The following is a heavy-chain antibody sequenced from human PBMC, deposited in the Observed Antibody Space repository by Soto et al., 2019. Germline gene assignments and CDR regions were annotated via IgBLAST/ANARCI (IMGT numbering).Heavy chain of an antibody. CDR3: GKIPPHGDYAY. J-gene: IGHJ4*02. CDR1: GGSISGYY. CDR2: IYSGNT. Sequence: SETLSLTCTISGGSISGYYWTWIRQSPGKGLEYIGYIYSGNTNYNPSLNSRVTISVDTSKNQFSLKLSSVTAADTAVYYCGKIPPHGDYAYWAQEILVTVSS. D-gene: IGHD4-17*01. V-gene: IGHV4-59*08.